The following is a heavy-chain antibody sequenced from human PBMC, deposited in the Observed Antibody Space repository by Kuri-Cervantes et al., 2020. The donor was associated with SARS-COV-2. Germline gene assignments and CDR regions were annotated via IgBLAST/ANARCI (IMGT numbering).Heavy chain of an antibody. Sequence: ASVKVSCKASGDSFTSYGFNWVRQAPGQGLEWMGWISAYNGNTNYAQKLQGRVTITTDTSTSTAYMELRSLRSDDTAVYYCARHGGDVCSGYFAYWGQGTLVTVSS. CDR2: ISAYNGNT. D-gene: IGHD3-3*01. CDR1: GDSFTSYG. CDR3: ARHGGDVCSGYFAY. V-gene: IGHV1-18*01. J-gene: IGHJ4*02.